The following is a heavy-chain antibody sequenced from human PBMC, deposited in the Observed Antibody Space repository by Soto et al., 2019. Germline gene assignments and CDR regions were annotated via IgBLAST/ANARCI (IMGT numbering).Heavy chain of an antibody. CDR3: ARNRPYSVSYYEFDY. CDR2: INPNSGGT. D-gene: IGHD1-26*01. J-gene: IGHJ4*02. CDR1: GYIFTGYY. V-gene: IGHV1-2*02. Sequence: QVQLVQAGAAVKKPGASVKVSCKDAGYIFTGYYMHWVRQAPGQGLEWMGWINPNSGGTNYAQKFQGRVTVTRDTSITTAYMEVSRLTSDDTAVYYCARNRPYSVSYYEFDYWGQGTLVTVSS.